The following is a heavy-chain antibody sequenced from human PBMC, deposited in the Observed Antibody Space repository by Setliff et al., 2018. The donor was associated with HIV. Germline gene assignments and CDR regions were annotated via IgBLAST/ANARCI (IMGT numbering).Heavy chain of an antibody. V-gene: IGHV4-38-2*01. CDR2: IYQRGTT. J-gene: IGHJ4*02. CDR1: GFSISSGFF. Sequence: PSETLSLTCAVSGFSISSGFFWGWVRQPPGKGLEWIGSIYQRGTTYYNPALKSRVTISVDTSKNQFSLRLTSVTAADTAVYFCARVETTVTSRLNYWGQGTLVTVSS. CDR3: ARVETTVTSRLNY. D-gene: IGHD4-17*01.